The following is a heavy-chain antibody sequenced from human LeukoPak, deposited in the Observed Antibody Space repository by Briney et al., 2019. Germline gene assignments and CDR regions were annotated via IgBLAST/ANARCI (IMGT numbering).Heavy chain of an antibody. J-gene: IGHJ3*02. D-gene: IGHD6-13*01. Sequence: GESLKISCTGSGYSFTSYWIGWVRQMPGKGLEWMGIIYPGDSDTRYSPSFQGQVTISADKSISTAYLQWSSLKASDTAMYYCARLAAAGRRSAAFDIWGQGTMVTVSS. CDR3: ARLAAAGRRSAAFDI. CDR2: IYPGDSDT. V-gene: IGHV5-51*01. CDR1: GYSFTSYW.